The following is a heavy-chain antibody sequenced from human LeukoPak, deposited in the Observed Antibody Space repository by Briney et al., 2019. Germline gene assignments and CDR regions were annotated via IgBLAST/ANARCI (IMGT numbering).Heavy chain of an antibody. CDR1: GFTFSSYG. D-gene: IGHD6-19*01. Sequence: PGGSLRLSCAASGFTFSSYGMHWVRQAPGKGLEWVAVISYDGSNKYYADSVKGRFTISRDNSKNTLYLQMNSLRAEDTAVYYCAKDFRLDAYSSRPGAFDIWGQGTMVTVSS. CDR2: ISYDGSNK. J-gene: IGHJ3*02. V-gene: IGHV3-30*18. CDR3: AKDFRLDAYSSRPGAFDI.